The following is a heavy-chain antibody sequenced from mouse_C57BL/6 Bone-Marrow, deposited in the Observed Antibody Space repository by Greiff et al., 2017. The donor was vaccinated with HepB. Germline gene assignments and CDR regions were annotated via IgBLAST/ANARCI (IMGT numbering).Heavy chain of an antibody. D-gene: IGHD1-1*01. CDR3: ARGVGSSPYYYAMDY. J-gene: IGHJ4*01. V-gene: IGHV5-17*01. CDR1: GFTFSDYG. CDR2: ISSGSSTI. Sequence: EVNVVESGGGLVKPGGSLKLSCAASGFTFSDYGMHWVRQAPEKGLEWVAYISSGSSTIYYADTVKGRFTISRDNAKNTLFLQMTSLRSEDTAMYYCARGVGSSPYYYAMDYWGQGTSVTVSS.